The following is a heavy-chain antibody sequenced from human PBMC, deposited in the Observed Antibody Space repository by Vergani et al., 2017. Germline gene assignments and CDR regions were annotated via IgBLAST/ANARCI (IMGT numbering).Heavy chain of an antibody. V-gene: IGHV3-11*01. CDR1: GFSFSDHY. CDR2: ISNSGNTI. Sequence: QVQLVESGGGLVKPGGSLRLSCAASGFSFSDHYMTWIRQAPGKGLEWVSYISNSGNTIEYADSVKGRFSISRDNAKSSLFLLMDSLRAEDTAVYYCARDHRDYNNYPGTFDIWGQGSMVTVSS. D-gene: IGHD5-24*01. CDR3: ARDHRDYNNYPGTFDI. J-gene: IGHJ3*02.